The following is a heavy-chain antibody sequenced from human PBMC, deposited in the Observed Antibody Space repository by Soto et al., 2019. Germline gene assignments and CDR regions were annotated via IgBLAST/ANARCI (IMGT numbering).Heavy chain of an antibody. Sequence: EVQLLESGGGLVQPGGSLRLSCAASGFTFSSYAMSWVRQAPGKGLEWVSAISGSGGSTYYADSVKGRFTISRDNSKNTLYLQMNSLRAEDTAVYYCAKGAYYCSGGSCYSDYWGQGTLVTVSS. D-gene: IGHD2-15*01. CDR3: AKGAYYCSGGSCYSDY. V-gene: IGHV3-23*01. J-gene: IGHJ4*02. CDR2: ISGSGGST. CDR1: GFTFSSYA.